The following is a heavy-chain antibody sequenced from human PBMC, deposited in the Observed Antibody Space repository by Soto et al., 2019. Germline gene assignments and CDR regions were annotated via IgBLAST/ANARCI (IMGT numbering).Heavy chain of an antibody. CDR1: GGSFSGYY. V-gene: IGHV4-34*01. CDR2: INHSGST. Sequence: SETLSLTCAVYGGSFSGYYLSWIRQPPGKGLEWIGEINHSGSTNYNPSLKSRVTISVDTSKNQFSLKLSSVTAADTAVYYCARWGATMVRGVMWDNWFDPWGQGTLVTVYS. J-gene: IGHJ5*02. D-gene: IGHD3-10*01. CDR3: ARWGATMVRGVMWDNWFDP.